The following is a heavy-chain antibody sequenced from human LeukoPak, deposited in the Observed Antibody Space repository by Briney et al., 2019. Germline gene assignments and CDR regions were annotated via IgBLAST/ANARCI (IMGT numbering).Heavy chain of an antibody. Sequence: GGSLRLSCAASGFTFTTYWMHWVRQAPGKGLVWVSHINSDGSITSYADSVKGRFTISRDNAKNTLYLQMNSLRAEDTAVYYCARDAVDTANAVWGQRTTVTVSS. D-gene: IGHD5-18*01. CDR3: ARDAVDTANAV. CDR2: INSDGSIT. CDR1: GFTFTTYW. V-gene: IGHV3-74*01. J-gene: IGHJ6*02.